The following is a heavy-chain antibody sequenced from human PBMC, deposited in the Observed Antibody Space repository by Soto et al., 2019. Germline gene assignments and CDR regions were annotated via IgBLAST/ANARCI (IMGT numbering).Heavy chain of an antibody. J-gene: IGHJ4*02. CDR1: GGSISSGGYS. CDR3: ARALLWFGELSFDY. D-gene: IGHD3-10*01. V-gene: IGHV4-30-2*01. CDR2: MYHSGST. Sequence: SETLSLTCAVSGGSISSGGYSWSWIRQPPGKGLEWIGYMYHSGSTNYNPSLKSRVTISVDTSKNQFSLKLSSVTAADTAVYYCARALLWFGELSFDYWGQGTLVTVS.